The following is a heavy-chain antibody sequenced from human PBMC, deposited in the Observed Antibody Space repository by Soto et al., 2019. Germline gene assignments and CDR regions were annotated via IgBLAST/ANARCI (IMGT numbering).Heavy chain of an antibody. CDR1: GFTFSSYA. D-gene: IGHD3-10*01. CDR3: AKVSRGSGSLFPYTFDY. V-gene: IGHV3-23*01. CDR2: ISGSGGST. J-gene: IGHJ4*02. Sequence: GGSLRLSCAASGFTFSSYAMSWVRQAPGKGLEWVSAISGSGGSTYYADSVKGRFTISRDNSKNSLYLQMNSLRAEDTAVYYCAKVSRGSGSLFPYTFDYWGQGTLVTVSS.